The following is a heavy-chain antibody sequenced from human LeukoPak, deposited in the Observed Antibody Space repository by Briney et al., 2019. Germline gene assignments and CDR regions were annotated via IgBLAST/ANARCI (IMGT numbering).Heavy chain of an antibody. CDR1: GYSFTRDW. J-gene: IGHJ3*01. CDR2: VHPGDSRI. CDR3: ARPELGGAFDL. Sequence: GESLKISCKASGYSFTRDWIGWVRQMPGRGLEWVGIVHPGDSRIRYSPSFEGQVTISADKSITTAYLQWTSLKASDTAIYYCARPELGGAFDLWGQGTMVTVSP. D-gene: IGHD7-27*01. V-gene: IGHV5-51*01.